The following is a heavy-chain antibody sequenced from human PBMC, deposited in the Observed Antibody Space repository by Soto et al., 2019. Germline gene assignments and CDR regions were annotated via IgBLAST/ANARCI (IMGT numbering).Heavy chain of an antibody. V-gene: IGHV3-30*18. CDR2: ISYDGSNK. CDR3: AKDEGSSSFYYFDY. Sequence: TGGSLRLSCAASGFTFSSYGMHWVRQAPGKGLEWVAVISYDGSNKYYADSVKGRFTISRDNSKNTLYLQMNSLRAEDTAVYYCAKDEGSSSFYYFDYWGQGTLVTVSS. CDR1: GFTFSSYG. D-gene: IGHD6-13*01. J-gene: IGHJ4*02.